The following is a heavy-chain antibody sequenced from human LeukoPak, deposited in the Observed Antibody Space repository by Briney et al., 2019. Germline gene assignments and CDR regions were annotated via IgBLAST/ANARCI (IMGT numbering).Heavy chain of an antibody. CDR2: VYHNGDS. CDR3: ASKPIVPASQGHYFDT. V-gene: IGHV4-59*02. D-gene: IGHD2-2*01. Sequence: SGTLSLTCTVSGASVRSHYWSWIRQPPGKGLERIGNVYHNGDSSFAPSLTSRVTMSVDTSKNQFSLNLNSVTAADTAVYYCASKPIVPASQGHYFDTWGQGILVTVSS. CDR1: GASVRSHY. J-gene: IGHJ5*02.